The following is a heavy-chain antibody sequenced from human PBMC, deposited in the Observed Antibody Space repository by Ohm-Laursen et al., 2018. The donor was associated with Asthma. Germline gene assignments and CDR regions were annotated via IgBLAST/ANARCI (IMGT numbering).Heavy chain of an antibody. CDR2: ISYDGSNK. Sequence: SLRLSCTASGFTFSSYGMHWVRQAPGKGLEWVAVISYDGSNKYYADSVKGRFTISRDNSKNTLYLQMNSLRAEDTAVYHCTKLQNAFDIWGQGTMVTVSS. D-gene: IGHD5-24*01. V-gene: IGHV3-30*18. J-gene: IGHJ3*02. CDR1: GFTFSSYG. CDR3: TKLQNAFDI.